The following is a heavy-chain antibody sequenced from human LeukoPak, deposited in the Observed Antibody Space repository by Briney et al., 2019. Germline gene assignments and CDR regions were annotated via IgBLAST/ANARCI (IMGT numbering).Heavy chain of an antibody. CDR1: GFTFSSYA. CDR2: ISGSGGST. D-gene: IGHD3-22*01. Sequence: GGSLRLSCAASGFTFSSYAMSWVRQAPGKGLEWVSAISGSGGSTYYADSVKGRFTISRDNSKNTLYLQMNSLRAEDTAVYYCAKGHDNYYDSSGYYDEYYYYYMDVWGKGTTVTVSS. J-gene: IGHJ6*03. CDR3: AKGHDNYYDSSGYYDEYYYYYMDV. V-gene: IGHV3-23*01.